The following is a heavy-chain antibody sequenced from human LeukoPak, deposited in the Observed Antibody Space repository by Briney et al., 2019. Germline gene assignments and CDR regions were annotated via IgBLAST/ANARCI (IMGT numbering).Heavy chain of an antibody. V-gene: IGHV4-59*07. D-gene: IGHD3-3*01. CDR3: ARSMGPVIRFLEWGPKGRYSYYMDV. CDR1: GISLTTYY. CDR2: IQYSGST. Sequence: SVTLSLTCTVSGISLTTYYWSWIRQPPGNGLEWIGLIQYSGSTTYNPSLKSRVTISIDTSKNQFSLHLGSANAADTAVYYCARSMGPVIRFLEWGPKGRYSYYMDVWGKGTTVTVSS. J-gene: IGHJ6*03.